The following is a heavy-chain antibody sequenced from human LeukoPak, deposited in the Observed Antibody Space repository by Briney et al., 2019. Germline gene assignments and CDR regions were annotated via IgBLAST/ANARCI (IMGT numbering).Heavy chain of an antibody. Sequence: GGSLRLSCAASGFTFSIYAMNWVRQAPGKGLEWVSSISANGGETHYADSVKGRFTISRDNSKNTIYLQINNPRVEDTAVYYCAKRYYYFPLDYWGQGTLVTVSS. J-gene: IGHJ4*02. CDR1: GFTFSIYA. CDR3: AKRYYYFPLDY. V-gene: IGHV3-23*01. CDR2: ISANGGET. D-gene: IGHD3-10*01.